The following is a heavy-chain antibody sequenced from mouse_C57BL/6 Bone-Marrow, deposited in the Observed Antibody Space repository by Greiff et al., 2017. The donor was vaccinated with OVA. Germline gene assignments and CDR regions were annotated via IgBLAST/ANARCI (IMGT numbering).Heavy chain of an antibody. Sequence: QVHVKQSGAELVKPGASVKMSCKASGYTFTSYWITWVKQRPGQGLEWIGDIYPGSGSTNYNEKFKGKATLTVATSSSTAYMQLSSLASEDSAVYYCARGGSNFYFDYWGQGTTLTVSS. CDR1: GYTFTSYW. CDR3: ARGGSNFYFDY. J-gene: IGHJ2*01. CDR2: IYPGSGST. D-gene: IGHD2-5*01. V-gene: IGHV1-55*01.